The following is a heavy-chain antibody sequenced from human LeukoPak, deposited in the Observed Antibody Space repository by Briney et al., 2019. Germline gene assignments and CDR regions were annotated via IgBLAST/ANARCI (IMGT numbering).Heavy chain of an antibody. V-gene: IGHV4-39*07. CDR3: ARRSSSSWTVRRYYFDY. J-gene: IGHJ4*02. Sequence: SETLSLTCTVSGGSISSYYWGWIRQPPGKGLEWIGSIYYSGSTYYNPSLKSRVTISVDTSKNQFSLKLSSVTAADTAVYYCARRSSSSWTVRRYYFDYWGQGTLVTVSS. CDR1: GGSISSYY. D-gene: IGHD6-13*01. CDR2: IYYSGST.